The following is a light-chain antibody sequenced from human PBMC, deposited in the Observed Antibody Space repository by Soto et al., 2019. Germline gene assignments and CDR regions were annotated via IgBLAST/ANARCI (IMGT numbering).Light chain of an antibody. CDR2: GAS. CDR3: QQYSSSYDTSLYT. V-gene: IGKV3-20*01. Sequence: EIVFTQSPGTLSLSPGERATLSCRASQSVSSSYLAWYQLKPGQAPRLLIYGASSRATGIPDRFSGSGSGTDFTLTISRLEPEDFAVYYCQQYSSSYDTSLYTFGQGTKVDIK. J-gene: IGKJ2*01. CDR1: QSVSSSY.